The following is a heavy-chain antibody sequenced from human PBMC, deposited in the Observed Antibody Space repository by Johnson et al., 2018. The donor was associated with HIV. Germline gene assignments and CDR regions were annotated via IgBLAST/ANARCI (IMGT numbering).Heavy chain of an antibody. D-gene: IGHD2-21*01. CDR1: GFIFDDYG. V-gene: IGHV3-20*04. CDR3: ASGHMWSAF. CDR2: INWNGGST. Sequence: VQLVESGGGVVRPGGSLRLSCVASGFIFDDYGMSWVRQVPGKGLEWVSDINWNGGSTGYADSVQGRLTISRDNAKNSLYLHMTSLRAEDTALYYCASGHMWSAFWGQGTMVTVSS. J-gene: IGHJ3*01.